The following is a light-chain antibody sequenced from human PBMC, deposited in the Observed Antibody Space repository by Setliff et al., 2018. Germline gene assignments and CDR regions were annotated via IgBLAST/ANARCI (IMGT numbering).Light chain of an antibody. CDR1: SSDVGGYNY. CDR3: SSYAGSSTLYV. Sequence: QSALAQPASVSGSPGQSITISCTGTSSDVGGYNYVSWYQQHPGNAPKLMIYDVSNRPSGVSNRFSGSKSANTASLTISGLQAEDEADYYCSSYAGSSTLYVFGTGTKVTVL. V-gene: IGLV2-14*03. CDR2: DVS. J-gene: IGLJ1*01.